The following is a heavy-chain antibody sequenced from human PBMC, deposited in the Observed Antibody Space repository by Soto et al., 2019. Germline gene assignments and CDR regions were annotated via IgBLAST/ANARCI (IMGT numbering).Heavy chain of an antibody. V-gene: IGHV4-39*01. CDR3: VRGGKYRQQETYFFDY. CDR1: GGSTTNSNYY. D-gene: IGHD6-6*01. Sequence: QLQLQESGPGLVKPSETLSLRCSVSGGSTTNSNYYWGWIRQPPGRGLEWLGSIDYYGNTYYNPSVRSRGTVSIDTSRSQFSGELTSVTAADTAVYYCVRGGKYRQQETYFFDYWGQGALVTVSS. CDR2: IDYYGNT. J-gene: IGHJ4*02.